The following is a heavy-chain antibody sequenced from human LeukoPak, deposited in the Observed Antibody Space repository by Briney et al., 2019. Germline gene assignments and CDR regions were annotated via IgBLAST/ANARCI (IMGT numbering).Heavy chain of an antibody. V-gene: IGHV1-69*04. CDR2: IIPILGIA. CDR3: ARDSPPGTIDY. Sequence: ASVKVSCKASGGTFSSYAISWVRQAPGQGLEWMGRIIPILGIANYAQKFQGRVTITADKSTSTAYMELSSLRSEDTAVYYCARDSPPGTIDYWGQGTLVTVSS. J-gene: IGHJ4*02. D-gene: IGHD1-1*01. CDR1: GGTFSSYA.